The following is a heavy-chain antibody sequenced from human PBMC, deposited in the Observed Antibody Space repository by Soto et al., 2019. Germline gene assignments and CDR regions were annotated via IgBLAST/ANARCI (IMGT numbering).Heavy chain of an antibody. CDR1: GFAFRKAW. CDR2: IRTGEGGGTA. Sequence: GGSPRLSFSTPGFAFRKAWVKWVPQVPGKGLQWFGRIRTGEGGGTADYAAPVQGIFSISRDDERNTLYLQMDSLKTEDTAVYFCTTDEGGPRFWGRGTLVTVSS. CDR3: TTDEGGPRF. V-gene: IGHV3-15*07. J-gene: IGHJ4*02. D-gene: IGHD1-26*01.